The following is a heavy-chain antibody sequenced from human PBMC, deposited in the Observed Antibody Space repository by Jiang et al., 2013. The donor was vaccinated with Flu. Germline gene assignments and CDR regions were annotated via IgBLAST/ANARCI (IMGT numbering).Heavy chain of an antibody. CDR2: STAYNGAT. Sequence: GAEVKVSCKASGYTFTSYGISWLRQAPGQGLEWMGWSTAYNGATEYAQKFQGRLTLTTEPGTGLAYMEMRSLRSDDTAVYYCARDMYNGHDPRDKPFDHWGQGTLVTVSS. CDR1: GYTFTSYG. D-gene: IGHD5-12*01. J-gene: IGHJ4*02. CDR3: ARDMYNGHDPRDKPFDH. V-gene: IGHV1-18*01.